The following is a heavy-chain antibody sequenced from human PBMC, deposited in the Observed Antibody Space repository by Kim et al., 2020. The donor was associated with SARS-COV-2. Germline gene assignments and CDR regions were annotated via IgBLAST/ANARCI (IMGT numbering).Heavy chain of an antibody. J-gene: IGHJ6*02. V-gene: IGHV3-23*01. CDR1: GFTFSSYA. D-gene: IGHD3-3*01. Sequence: GGSLRLSCAASGFTFSSYAMSWVRQAPGKGLEWVSAISGSGGSTYYADSVKGRFTISRDNSKNTLYLQMNSLRAEDTAVYYCAKSLWSGYFFPYYYGMDVWGQGTTVTVSS. CDR3: AKSLWSGYFFPYYYGMDV. CDR2: ISGSGGST.